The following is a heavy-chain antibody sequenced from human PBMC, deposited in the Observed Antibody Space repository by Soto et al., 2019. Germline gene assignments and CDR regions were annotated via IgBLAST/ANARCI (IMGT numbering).Heavy chain of an antibody. D-gene: IGHD3-10*01. J-gene: IGHJ3*01. Sequence: PGGSLRLSCAASGITLISYAMSWGRQAPGKGLEWVSAISGSGDGTYYADSVKGRFTISRDNSKNTLYLQMNSLRAEDTAVYYCATLPCLVNNDLCYNVFDLWGQGTMVTVSS. CDR3: ATLPCLVNNDLCYNVFDL. CDR2: ISGSGDGT. V-gene: IGHV3-23*01. CDR1: GITLISYA.